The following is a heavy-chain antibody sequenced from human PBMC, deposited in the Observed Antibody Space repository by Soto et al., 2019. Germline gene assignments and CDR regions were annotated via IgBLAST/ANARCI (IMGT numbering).Heavy chain of an antibody. V-gene: IGHV3-7*02. Sequence: PGGSLRLSCAASGFTFSSYWMSWVRQAPGKGLEWVANIKQDGSEKYYVDSVKGRFTISRDNAKNSLYLQMNSLRAEDTAVYYCASLTVRGAPDYWGQGTLVTVSS. CDR3: ASLTVRGAPDY. D-gene: IGHD3-10*01. CDR2: IKQDGSEK. J-gene: IGHJ4*02. CDR1: GFTFSSYW.